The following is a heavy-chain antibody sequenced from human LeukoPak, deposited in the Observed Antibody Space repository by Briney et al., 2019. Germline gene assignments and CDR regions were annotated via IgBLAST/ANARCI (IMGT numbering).Heavy chain of an antibody. J-gene: IGHJ4*02. CDR2: IIPILGIA. D-gene: IGHD6-13*01. CDR3: AKPGYSSSWDFDY. CDR1: GGTFSSYA. V-gene: IGHV1-69*04. Sequence: ASVKASCKASGGTFSSYAISWVRQAPGQGLEWMGRIIPILGIANYAQKLQGRVTITADKSTSTAYMELSSLRSEDTAVYYCAKPGYSSSWDFDYWGQGTLVTVFS.